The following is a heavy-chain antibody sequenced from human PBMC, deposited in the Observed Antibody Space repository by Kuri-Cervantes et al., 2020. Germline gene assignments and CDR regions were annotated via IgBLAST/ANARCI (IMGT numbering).Heavy chain of an antibody. J-gene: IGHJ4*02. CDR1: GGSFSGYY. Sequence: SETLSLTCAVYGGSFSGYYWSWIRQPPGKGLEWIGEINHSGSTNYNPSLKSRVTISVDTSKNQFSLKLSSVTAADTAVYYCARGFDYWGQGTLVTVSS. V-gene: IGHV4-34*01. CDR3: ARGFDY. CDR2: INHSGST.